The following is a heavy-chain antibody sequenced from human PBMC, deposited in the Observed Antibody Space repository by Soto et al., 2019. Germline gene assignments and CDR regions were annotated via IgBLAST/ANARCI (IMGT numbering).Heavy chain of an antibody. J-gene: IGHJ3*02. Sequence: ASVKVSCKVSGYTLTELSMHWVRQAPGKGLEWMGGFDPEDGETIYAQKFQGRVTMTEDTSTDTAYMELSSLRSEDTAVYYCATDGSPRRDHAFDIWGQGTMVTVSS. CDR3: ATDGSPRRDHAFDI. CDR2: FDPEDGET. CDR1: GYTLTELS. V-gene: IGHV1-24*01. D-gene: IGHD1-26*01.